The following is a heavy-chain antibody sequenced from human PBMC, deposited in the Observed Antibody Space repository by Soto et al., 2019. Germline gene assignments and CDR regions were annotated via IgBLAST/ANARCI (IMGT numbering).Heavy chain of an antibody. Sequence: ASVKVSCKASGYTFTSCGISWVRQAPGQGLEWMGWISAYNGNTNYAQKLQGRVTMTTDTSTSTAYMELRSLRSDDTALSYCARDREYYYDSRPAVWFDPWGQGTLVTVSS. V-gene: IGHV1-18*01. CDR2: ISAYNGNT. D-gene: IGHD3-22*01. J-gene: IGHJ5*02. CDR1: GYTFTSCG. CDR3: ARDREYYYDSRPAVWFDP.